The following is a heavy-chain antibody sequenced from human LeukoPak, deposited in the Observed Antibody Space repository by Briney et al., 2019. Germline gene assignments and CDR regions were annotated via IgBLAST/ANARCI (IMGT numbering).Heavy chain of an antibody. CDR2: ISAYNGNT. CDR1: GYTFTIYG. D-gene: IGHD1-26*01. Sequence: ASVNVSSTPSGYTFTIYGIRWVRQAPGPGREGMGWISAYNGNTTYAQKLPGRVTITIDTTTSTAYMELRSLRSDDTAVYYCARDNPLGALGHYDYYYIDVWGKGTTVTVSS. CDR3: ARDNPLGALGHYDYYYIDV. V-gene: IGHV1-18*01. J-gene: IGHJ6*03.